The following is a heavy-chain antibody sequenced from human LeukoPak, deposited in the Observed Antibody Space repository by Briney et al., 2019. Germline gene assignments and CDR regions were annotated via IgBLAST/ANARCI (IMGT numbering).Heavy chain of an antibody. CDR1: GYTFNTYG. CDR3: ARDGRQWVPLNWFDP. Sequence: GASAKVSCKASGYTFNTYGINWVRQAPGQGLEWMGWISAYNGNTNYAQNFQGRITLTTDTSTSMAYMELTGLRSDDTAVYYCARDGRQWVPLNWFDPWGQGTLVTVSS. CDR2: ISAYNGNT. J-gene: IGHJ5*02. D-gene: IGHD6-19*01. V-gene: IGHV1-18*04.